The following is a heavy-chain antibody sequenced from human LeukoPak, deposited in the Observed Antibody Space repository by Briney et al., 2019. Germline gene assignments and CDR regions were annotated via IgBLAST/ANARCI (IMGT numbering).Heavy chain of an antibody. D-gene: IGHD6-13*01. V-gene: IGHV7-4-1*02. CDR2: INTNTGNP. CDR3: ARDFSSSWYFDYYYYMDV. CDR1: GYTFTSYA. Sequence: ASVKVSCKASGYTFTSYAMNWVRQAPGQGLEWMGWINTNTGNPTYAQGFTGRFVFSLDTSVSTAYLQISSLKAEDTAVYYCARDFSSSWYFDYYYYMDVWGKGTTVTVSS. J-gene: IGHJ6*03.